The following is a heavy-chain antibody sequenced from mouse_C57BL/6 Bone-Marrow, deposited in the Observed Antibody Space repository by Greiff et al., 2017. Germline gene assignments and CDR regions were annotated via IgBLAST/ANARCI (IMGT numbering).Heavy chain of an antibody. Sequence: QVHVKQPGAELVKPGASVKMSCKASGYTFTSYWITWVKPRPGQGLEWIGDIYPTSGRANCNEKFKSKAILTVDTSSNTAYMQLSSLTSEDSAVFYCARSGPLGRSVDYWGQGTTLTGSS. D-gene: IGHD4-1*01. CDR3: ARSGPLGRSVDY. J-gene: IGHJ2*01. CDR2: IYPTSGRA. CDR1: GYTFTSYW. V-gene: IGHV1-55*01.